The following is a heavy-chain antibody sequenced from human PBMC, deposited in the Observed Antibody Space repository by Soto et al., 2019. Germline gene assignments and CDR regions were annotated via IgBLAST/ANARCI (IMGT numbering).Heavy chain of an antibody. CDR2: MNPNNGNA. Sequence: ASGKVSCTASGGSLPSSAISLGRQDAGQGLEWMGWMNPNNGNAGFAQKFRGRINMTRNTSISTAYLELSSLRSDDSAVEFCARRKERSGPYYLDRWGQGTQVPFSS. J-gene: IGHJ4*02. CDR1: GGSLPSSA. V-gene: IGHV1-8*02. CDR3: ARRKERSGPYYLDR.